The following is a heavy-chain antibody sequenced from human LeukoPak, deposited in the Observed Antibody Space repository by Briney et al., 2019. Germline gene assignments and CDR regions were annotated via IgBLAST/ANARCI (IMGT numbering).Heavy chain of an antibody. D-gene: IGHD6-13*01. Sequence: RGSLRLSCAASGFTFSSDWMSWVRQAPGKGLEWVANIKKDGNEKYYVDSVKGRFTISRDNAKSSLYLQMNSLRAEDTAVYYCARGRYSSTTYYFDYWGQGTLVTVSS. V-gene: IGHV3-7*03. CDR1: GFTFSSDW. CDR3: ARGRYSSTTYYFDY. J-gene: IGHJ4*02. CDR2: IKKDGNEK.